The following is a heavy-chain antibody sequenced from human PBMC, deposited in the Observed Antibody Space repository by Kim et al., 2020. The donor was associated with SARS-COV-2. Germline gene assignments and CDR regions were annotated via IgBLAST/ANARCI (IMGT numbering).Heavy chain of an antibody. CDR1: GFTFSSYW. D-gene: IGHD3-3*01. CDR2: INSDGSNT. J-gene: IGHJ3*02. CDR3: ARVQGYYDFWSGSFDI. Sequence: GGSLGLSCAASGFTFSSYWMHWVRQAPGKGLVWVSRINSDGSNTSYADSVKGRFTISRDNAKNTLYLQMNSLRAEDTAVYYCARVQGYYDFWSGSFDIWGQGTMVTVSS. V-gene: IGHV3-74*01.